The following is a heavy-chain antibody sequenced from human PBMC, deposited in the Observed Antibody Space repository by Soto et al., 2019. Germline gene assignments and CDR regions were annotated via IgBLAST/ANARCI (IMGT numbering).Heavy chain of an antibody. CDR1: GGSISSGDYY. Sequence: QVQLQESGPGLVKPSQTLSLTCTVSGGSISSGDYYWSWIRQPPGKGLEWIGFIYYSGGTYYKPPLKSRVTISVDTSKNKFSLNLSSVTAADTAVYYCARASTGELWVYANWFDPWGPGTLVTVSS. CDR2: IYYSGGT. V-gene: IGHV4-30-4*01. J-gene: IGHJ5*02. D-gene: IGHD3-16*01. CDR3: ARASTGELWVYANWFDP.